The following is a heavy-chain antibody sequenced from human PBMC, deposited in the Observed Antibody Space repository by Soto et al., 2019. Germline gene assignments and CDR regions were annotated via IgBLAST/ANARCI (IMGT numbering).Heavy chain of an antibody. D-gene: IGHD3-22*01. J-gene: IGHJ4*02. CDR2: ISGSGGST. V-gene: IGHV3-23*01. CDR1: GFTFSSYA. Sequence: GGSLRLSCAASGFTFSSYAMSWVRQAPGKGLEWVSAISGSGGSTYYADSVKGRFTISRDNSKNTLYLQMNSLRAEDTAVYYCAKDGRDDSSGYYYFGFSFDYWGQGTLVTVSS. CDR3: AKDGRDDSSGYYYFGFSFDY.